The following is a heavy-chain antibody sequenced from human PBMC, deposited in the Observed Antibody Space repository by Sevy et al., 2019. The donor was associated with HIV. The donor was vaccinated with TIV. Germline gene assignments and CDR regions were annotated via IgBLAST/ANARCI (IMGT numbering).Heavy chain of an antibody. CDR1: GYTFRAFS. Sequence: GGSLRLSCTASGYTFRAFSFNWVRQAPGKGLEWLSYISTGTDHIYYADSAKGRFTISRDDAKNSVYLEMKSLRDQDTALYYCVRRGVDAYNVYFDLWGQGTLVTVSS. D-gene: IGHD3-10*01. CDR3: VRRGVDAYNVYFDL. V-gene: IGHV3-21*05. J-gene: IGHJ4*02. CDR2: ISTGTDHI.